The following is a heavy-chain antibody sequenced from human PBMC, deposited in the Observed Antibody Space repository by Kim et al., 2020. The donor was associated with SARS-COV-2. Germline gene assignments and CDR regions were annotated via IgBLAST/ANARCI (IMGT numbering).Heavy chain of an antibody. J-gene: IGHJ6*01. CDR2: INHSGST. D-gene: IGHD3-3*01. V-gene: IGHV4-34*01. Sequence: SETLSLTCAVYGGSFSGYYWSWIRQPPGKGLEWIGEINHSGSTNYNPSLKSRVTISVDTSKNQFSLKLSSVTAADTAVYYCVRFRHDFSSGPNYGMDVGG. CDR1: GGSFSGYY. CDR3: VRFRHDFSSGPNYGMDV.